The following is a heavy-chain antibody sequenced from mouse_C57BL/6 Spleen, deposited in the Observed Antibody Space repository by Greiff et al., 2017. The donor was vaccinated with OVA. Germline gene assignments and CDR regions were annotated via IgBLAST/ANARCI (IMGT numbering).Heavy chain of an antibody. V-gene: IGHV1-66*01. Sequence: QVQLQQSGPELVKPGASVKISCKASGYTFTSYYIHWVKQRPGQGLEWIGWIYPGSGNPKYNETFKGKATLTADTSSSPAYMQLSSLPSEDSAVYDCAYSMSHALAYWGQGTLVTVSA. CDR2: IYPGSGNP. CDR3: AYSMSHALAY. J-gene: IGHJ3*01. CDR1: GYTFTSYY. D-gene: IGHD2-10*02.